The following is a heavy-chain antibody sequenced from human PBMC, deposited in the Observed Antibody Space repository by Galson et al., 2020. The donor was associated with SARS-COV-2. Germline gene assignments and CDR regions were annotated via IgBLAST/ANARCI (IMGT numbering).Heavy chain of an antibody. V-gene: IGHV3-64D*08. CDR1: GFTFSNYA. Sequence: GESLKISCSASGFTFSNYAMHWVRQAPGKGLEYVSAISSNGGSTYYTDSVKGRFTISRDNSKNTLYLQMSSLRAEDTAVYYCVKGPHSTEWWGQGALVTVSS. CDR2: ISSNGGST. J-gene: IGHJ4*02. D-gene: IGHD6-13*01. CDR3: VKGPHSTEW.